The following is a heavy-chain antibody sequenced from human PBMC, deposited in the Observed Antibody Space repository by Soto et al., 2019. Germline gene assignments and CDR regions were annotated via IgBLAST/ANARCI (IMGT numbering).Heavy chain of an antibody. CDR1: RFTFSSYW. CDR2: INSDGSST. J-gene: IGHJ6*02. Sequence: PGGSLRLSCAASRFTFSSYWMHWVRQAPGKGLVWVSRINSDGSSTSYADSVKGRFTISRDNAKNTLYLQMNSQRTEDTAVYYCARAPGYCSSTSCYYYYGMDVGGQGTTVTVSS. D-gene: IGHD2-2*01. CDR3: ARAPGYCSSTSCYYYYGMDV. V-gene: IGHV3-74*01.